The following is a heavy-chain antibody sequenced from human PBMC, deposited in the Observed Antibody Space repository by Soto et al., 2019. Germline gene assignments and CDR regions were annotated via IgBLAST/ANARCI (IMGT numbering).Heavy chain of an antibody. V-gene: IGHV3-11*06. Sequence: GGSLRLSCAASGFTFSDYYMSWIRQAPGKGLEWVSYISSSSSYTNYADSVKGRFTISRDNAKNSLYLQMNSLRAEDTAVYYCARPMVRGAIPDAFDIWGQGTMVTVSS. CDR3: ARPMVRGAIPDAFDI. J-gene: IGHJ3*02. D-gene: IGHD3-10*01. CDR1: GFTFSDYY. CDR2: ISSSSSYT.